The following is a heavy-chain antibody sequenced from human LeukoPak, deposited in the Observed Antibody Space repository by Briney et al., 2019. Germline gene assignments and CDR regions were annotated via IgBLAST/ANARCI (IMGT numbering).Heavy chain of an antibody. CDR2: ISTSSSAI. CDR3: AREFLFTDRGVILYGMDV. V-gene: IGHV3-48*04. CDR1: GFTFSSYN. D-gene: IGHD3-10*01. J-gene: IGHJ6*02. Sequence: GGSLRLSCAASGFTFSSYNMNWVRQAPGKGLEWVSYISTSSSAIYYADSVRGRFTISRDNAKSSLYLQLNSLRAEDTAVYYCAREFLFTDRGVILYGMDVWGQGTTVTVSS.